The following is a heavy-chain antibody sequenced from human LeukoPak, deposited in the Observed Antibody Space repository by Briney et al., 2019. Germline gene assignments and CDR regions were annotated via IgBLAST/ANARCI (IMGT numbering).Heavy chain of an antibody. Sequence: ASVKVSCKASGGTFSSYAISWVRQAPGQGLEWMGGIIPIFGTANYAQKFQGRVTITADESTSTAYMELRSLRSDDTAVYYCARDRGPGITIFGVVIIPRETYYYYGMDVWGQGTTVTVSS. CDR1: GGTFSSYA. V-gene: IGHV1-69*13. CDR3: ARDRGPGITIFGVVIIPRETYYYYGMDV. D-gene: IGHD3-3*01. J-gene: IGHJ6*02. CDR2: IIPIFGTA.